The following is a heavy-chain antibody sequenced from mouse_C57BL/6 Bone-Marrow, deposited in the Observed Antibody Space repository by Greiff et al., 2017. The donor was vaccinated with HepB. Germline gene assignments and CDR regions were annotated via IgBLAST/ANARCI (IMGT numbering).Heavy chain of an antibody. D-gene: IGHD1-1*01. Sequence: VQLQQSGAELMKPGASVKLSCKATGYTFTGYWIEWVKQSPGHGLEWIGEIFPGSGSTNYNENFKGKATFTADTSSNTAYMQLSSLTTEDSAIYYYARGDITTVVDWYFDVWGTGTTVTVSS. J-gene: IGHJ1*03. V-gene: IGHV1-9*01. CDR2: IFPGSGST. CDR3: ARGDITTVVDWYFDV. CDR1: GYTFTGYW.